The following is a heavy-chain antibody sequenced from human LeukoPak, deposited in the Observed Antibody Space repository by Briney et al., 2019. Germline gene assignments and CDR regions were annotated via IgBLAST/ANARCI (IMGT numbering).Heavy chain of an antibody. Sequence: GGSLRLSCTASGFKFDDYDMSWVRQVPGKGLEWASGITWNGDKTGYADSVRGRFAISRDNTKKSLYLQMSSLRAEDTALYYCARDGNAHSHYYYYMDVWGKGTTVTVSS. CDR3: ARDGNAHSHYYYYMDV. J-gene: IGHJ6*03. D-gene: IGHD1-1*01. CDR1: GFKFDDYD. V-gene: IGHV3-20*04. CDR2: ITWNGDKT.